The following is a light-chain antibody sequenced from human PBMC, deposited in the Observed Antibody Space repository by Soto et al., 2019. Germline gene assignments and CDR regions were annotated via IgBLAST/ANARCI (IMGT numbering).Light chain of an antibody. J-gene: IGLJ1*01. Sequence: QSVLTQPASVSGSPGQSITISCSWTSSDIGGYNYVSWYQQHPGKAPKLVIFEGHKRPSDISDRFSGSKSAYTASLTISGLQPDDEADYYCCSYAGADSAPYVLGTGTKVTVL. CDR2: EGH. CDR1: SSDIGGYNY. V-gene: IGLV2-23*01. CDR3: CSYAGADSAPYV.